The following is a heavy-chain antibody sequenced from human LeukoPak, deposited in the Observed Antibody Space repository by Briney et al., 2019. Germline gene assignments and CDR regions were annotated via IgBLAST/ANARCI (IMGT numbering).Heavy chain of an antibody. J-gene: IGHJ4*02. CDR2: INTNTGNP. CDR1: GYTFTTYA. Sequence: GASVKVSCKASGYTFTTYAMNWVRQAPGQGLEWMGWINTNTGNPTYAQGFTGRFVFSLDTSVSTAYLQISSLQISSLKAEDTAVYYCARGTGYSSRWPPHWGQGTLVTVSS. CDR3: ARGTGYSSRWPPH. V-gene: IGHV7-4-1*02. D-gene: IGHD6-13*01.